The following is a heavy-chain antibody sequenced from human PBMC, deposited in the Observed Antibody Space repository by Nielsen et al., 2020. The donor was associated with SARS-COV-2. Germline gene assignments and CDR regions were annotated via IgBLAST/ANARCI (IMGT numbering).Heavy chain of an antibody. V-gene: IGHV3-21*01. Sequence: VRQAPGKGLEWVSSISSSSSYIYYADSVKGRFTISRDNAKNSLYLQMNSLRAEDTAVYYCAREHIVVVPAAIRGGYNWFDPWGQGTLVTVSS. CDR2: ISSSSSYI. D-gene: IGHD2-2*02. CDR3: AREHIVVVPAAIRGGYNWFDP. J-gene: IGHJ5*02.